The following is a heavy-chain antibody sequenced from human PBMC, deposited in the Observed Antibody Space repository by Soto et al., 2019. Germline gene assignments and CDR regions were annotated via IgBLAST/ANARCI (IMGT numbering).Heavy chain of an antibody. CDR2: ISYSGNT. D-gene: IGHD2-8*01. V-gene: IGHV4-59*01. J-gene: IGHJ4*02. Sequence: PSETLSLTCTVSGGASSNFYGGWIRQPPGKGLEWIGYISYSGNTNYNPSLKSRVSISVDTSKNQLSLNLTSATAADTAVYYCERAPMVLYRSYFDSWGQGTPVTVS. CDR1: GGASSNFY. CDR3: ERAPMVLYRSYFDS.